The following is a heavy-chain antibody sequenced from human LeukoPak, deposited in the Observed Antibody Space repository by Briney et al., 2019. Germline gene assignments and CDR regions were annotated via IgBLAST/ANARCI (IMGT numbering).Heavy chain of an antibody. CDR2: ISSDGDNT. CDR1: GFIFSNYG. V-gene: IGHV3-64D*06. CDR3: VKALTDDAFDI. Sequence: GGSLRLSCSASGFIFSNYGMYWVRQAPGKGLEFVSAISSDGDNTFYADSVKGRFTISRDNSKNTLYLQMSSLRPEDTAVYYCVKALTDDAFDIWGQGTMVTVSS. J-gene: IGHJ3*02.